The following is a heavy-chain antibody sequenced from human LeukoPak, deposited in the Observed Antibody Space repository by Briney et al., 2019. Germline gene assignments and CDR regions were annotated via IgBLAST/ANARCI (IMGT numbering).Heavy chain of an antibody. V-gene: IGHV1-8*01. Sequence: ASVKVSCKASGYTFTSYDINWVRQATGQGLEWMGWMNPNSDDTGYAQKFQGRVTMTRNTSISTAYMELSSLRSEDTAVYYCARGTYSSGWYSPLPLYYYYGMDVWGQGTTVTVSS. CDR1: GYTFTSYD. CDR2: MNPNSDDT. D-gene: IGHD6-19*01. CDR3: ARGTYSSGWYSPLPLYYYYGMDV. J-gene: IGHJ6*02.